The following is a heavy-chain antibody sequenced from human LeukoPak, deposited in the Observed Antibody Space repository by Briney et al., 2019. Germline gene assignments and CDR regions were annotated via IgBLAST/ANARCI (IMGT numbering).Heavy chain of an antibody. CDR1: GFTFSSYG. V-gene: IGHV3-30*02. Sequence: AGGSLRLSCAASGFTFSSYGMHWVRQAPGKGLEWVAFIRYDGSNKYYADSVKGRFTISRDNSKNTLYLQMNSLRVEDTAVYYCAKAGYSSGRKYGMDVWGQGTTVTVSS. D-gene: IGHD6-19*01. J-gene: IGHJ6*02. CDR2: IRYDGSNK. CDR3: AKAGYSSGRKYGMDV.